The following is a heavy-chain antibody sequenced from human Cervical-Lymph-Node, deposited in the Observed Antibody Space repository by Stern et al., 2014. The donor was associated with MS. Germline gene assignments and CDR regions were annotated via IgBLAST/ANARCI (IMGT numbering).Heavy chain of an antibody. CDR3: ARGGGDSTGWYRYYFDY. CDR2: IIPILDIA. CDR1: GGTFSNYA. D-gene: IGHD6-13*01. J-gene: IGHJ4*02. Sequence: QVQLVQSGAEVKKPGSSVKVSCKASGGTFSNYALSWVRQAPGKGLEWMGRIIPILDIANYAQKFQGRVTITADKSTSTAYMELSSLRSEDTAVYYCARGGGDSTGWYRYYFDYWGQGTLVTVSS. V-gene: IGHV1-69*09.